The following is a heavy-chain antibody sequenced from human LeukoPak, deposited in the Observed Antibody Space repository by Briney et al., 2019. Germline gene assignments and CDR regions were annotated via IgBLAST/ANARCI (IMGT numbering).Heavy chain of an antibody. Sequence: SETLSLTCTVSGASISTYYWSWVRQPPGKGLEWIAYISPSGSTNYNPSLKSRLTISVDTSKNQFSLKLSSVTAADTAVYYCARVSYSSPPRGLDYWGQGTLVTVSS. J-gene: IGHJ4*02. CDR2: ISPSGST. CDR3: ARVSYSSPPRGLDY. CDR1: GASISTYY. V-gene: IGHV4-4*09. D-gene: IGHD6-13*01.